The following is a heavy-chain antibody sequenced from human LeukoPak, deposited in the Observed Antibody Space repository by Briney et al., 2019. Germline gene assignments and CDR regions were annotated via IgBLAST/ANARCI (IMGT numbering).Heavy chain of an antibody. Sequence: SETLSLTWAVDGGSFSGYYWSWVRQPPGKGLEWIGEINHSGSTNYNPSLKSRVTISVDTSKNQFSLKLSSVTAADTAVYYCARGGGSIVDYWGQGTLVTVSS. CDR2: INHSGST. V-gene: IGHV4-34*01. J-gene: IGHJ4*02. CDR3: ARGGGSIVDY. D-gene: IGHD2-15*01. CDR1: GGSFSGYY.